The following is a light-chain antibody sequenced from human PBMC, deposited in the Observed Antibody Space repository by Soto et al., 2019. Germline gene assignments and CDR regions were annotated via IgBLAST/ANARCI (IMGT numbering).Light chain of an antibody. CDR2: GAS. J-gene: IGKJ4*01. CDR3: QQYNDWPPLT. CDR1: QSVSSN. V-gene: IGKV3-15*01. Sequence: EIVMTQSPATLSVSPWERATLSCRASQSVSSNLAWYQQKPGQAPRLLIYGASTRATGIPARFSGSGSGTEFTLAITSLQSEDYAVYHCQQYNDWPPLTFGGGTKVEIK.